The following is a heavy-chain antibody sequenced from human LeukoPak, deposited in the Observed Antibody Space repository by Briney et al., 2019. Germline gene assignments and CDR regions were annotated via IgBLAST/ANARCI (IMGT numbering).Heavy chain of an antibody. D-gene: IGHD2-15*01. CDR1: GYTFTSYG. J-gene: IGHJ5*02. V-gene: IGHV1-18*01. CDR3: ARDPRIVVIPATHWFDP. CDR2: ISAYNGNT. Sequence: ASVKVSCKASGYTFTSYGISWVRQAPGQGLEWMGWISAYNGNTNYAQKLQGRVTMTTDTSTSTAYMELRSLRSDDTAVYYCARDPRIVVIPATHWFDPWGQGTLVTVSS.